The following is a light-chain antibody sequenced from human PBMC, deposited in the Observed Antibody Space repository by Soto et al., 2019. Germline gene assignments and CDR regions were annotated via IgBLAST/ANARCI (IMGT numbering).Light chain of an antibody. Sequence: QSVLTQPASVFGSPGQSITISCRGTSSNIGSFNYVSWYQHHPGKAPQLLLYDVSSRPSGVSSRFSGSKSGDTAALIISGLQPEDEAHYYCSSYTSGFTLYVFGTGTKVTVL. CDR1: SSNIGSFNY. J-gene: IGLJ1*01. V-gene: IGLV2-14*03. CDR3: SSYTSGFTLYV. CDR2: DVS.